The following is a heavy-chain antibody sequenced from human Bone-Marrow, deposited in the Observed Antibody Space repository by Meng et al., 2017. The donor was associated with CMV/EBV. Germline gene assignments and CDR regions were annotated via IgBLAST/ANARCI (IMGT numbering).Heavy chain of an antibody. V-gene: IGHV3-21*01. J-gene: IGHJ4*02. Sequence: GESLKISCAASGFTFSSYSMNWVRQAPGKGLEWVSSISSSSSYIYYADSVKGRFTISRDNAKNTVFLQMNSLRAEDTAVYYCARAPRGSGSLMARYWGQGTLVTVSS. CDR2: ISSSSSYI. CDR1: GFTFSSYS. CDR3: ARAPRGSGSLMARY. D-gene: IGHD1-26*01.